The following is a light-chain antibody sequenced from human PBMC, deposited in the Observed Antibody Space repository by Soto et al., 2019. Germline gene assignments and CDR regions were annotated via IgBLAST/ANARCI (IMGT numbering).Light chain of an antibody. CDR3: CSSGGSPTYV. J-gene: IGLJ1*01. V-gene: IGLV2-23*02. Sequence: QSVLTQPASVSGSPGQSITIPCTGTGSNVGSYQLVSWYQQPQGKAPKLMIFEVNKRTSGVSNRFSGSKSGNTASLTISGLKVEDEADYYCCSSGGSPTYVFGTGTKVTVL. CDR2: EVN. CDR1: GSNVGSYQL.